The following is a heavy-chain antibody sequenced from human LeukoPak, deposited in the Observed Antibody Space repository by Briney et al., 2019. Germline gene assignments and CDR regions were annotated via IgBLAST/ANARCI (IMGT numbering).Heavy chain of an antibody. Sequence: SETLSLTCTVSGGSISSYYWTWIRQPAGKGLEWIGRIYTSGTSNYNPSLRSRLTISFDTSKNQFSLKLSSVTAADTAVYYCARRWGQYYYGSGTSYYFDYWGQGTLVTVSS. D-gene: IGHD3-10*01. CDR1: GGSISSYY. CDR3: ARRWGQYYYGSGTSYYFDY. J-gene: IGHJ4*02. CDR2: IYTSGTS. V-gene: IGHV4-4*07.